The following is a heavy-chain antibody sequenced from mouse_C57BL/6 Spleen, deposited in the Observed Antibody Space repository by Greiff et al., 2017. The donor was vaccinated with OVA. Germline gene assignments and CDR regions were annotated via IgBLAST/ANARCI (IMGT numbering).Heavy chain of an antibody. CDR3: ARSGVTEGVYSLDY. V-gene: IGHV1-80*01. CDR1: GYAFSSYW. Sequence: QVQLQQSGAELVKPGASVKISCKASGYAFSSYWMNWVKQRPGKGLEWIGQIYPGDGDTNYNGKFKGKATLTEDKSSSTAYMQLSSLTSEDSAVYFVARSGVTEGVYSLDYWGQGTTLTVSS. D-gene: IGHD2-13*01. CDR2: IYPGDGDT. J-gene: IGHJ2*01.